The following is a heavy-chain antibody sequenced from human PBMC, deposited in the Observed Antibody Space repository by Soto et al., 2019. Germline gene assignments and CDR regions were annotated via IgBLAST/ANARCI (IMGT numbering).Heavy chain of an antibody. CDR3: ATRIGNIGWYWLDT. CDR1: GFTFSSSA. V-gene: IGHV1-58*01. J-gene: IGHJ5*02. Sequence: QMHLVQSGPEVKRPGTSLKVSCKASGFTFSSSAVQWVRQARGQPLEWIGWIVLGNGNTNYAQKFQQRVTIIRDMSTSTAYMEVRSLTSEDTAVYYCATRIGNIGWYWLDTWGQGTLVTVSS. CDR2: IVLGNGNT. D-gene: IGHD6-19*01.